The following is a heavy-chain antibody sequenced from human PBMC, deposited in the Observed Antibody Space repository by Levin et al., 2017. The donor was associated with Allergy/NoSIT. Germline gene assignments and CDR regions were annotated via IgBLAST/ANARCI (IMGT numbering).Heavy chain of an antibody. CDR3: ARQYCSGGNCYPYFDC. V-gene: IGHV4-59*08. Sequence: SETLSLTCTVSGGSISSYYWSWIRQPPGKGLEWIGFINYSGSTNYNPSLKSRVTISVDTSKNQFSLKLSSVTAADTALYYCARQYCSGGNCYPYFDCWGQGTLVTVSS. CDR2: INYSGST. CDR1: GGSISSYY. D-gene: IGHD2-15*01. J-gene: IGHJ4*02.